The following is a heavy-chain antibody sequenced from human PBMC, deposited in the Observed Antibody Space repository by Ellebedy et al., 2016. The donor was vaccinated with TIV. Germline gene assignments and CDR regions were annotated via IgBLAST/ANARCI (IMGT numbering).Heavy chain of an antibody. CDR1: GFTFSNYA. Sequence: GESLKISCTASGFTFSNYAMHWVRQAPGKGLEWVSSISNSAGSTYDADSVKGRFTISRDNAKNSLYLQMNSLRPEDTAIYYCARDRLEWELCAVDVWGQGTTVTVSS. J-gene: IGHJ6*02. CDR3: ARDRLEWELCAVDV. V-gene: IGHV3-23*01. D-gene: IGHD1-26*01. CDR2: ISNSAGST.